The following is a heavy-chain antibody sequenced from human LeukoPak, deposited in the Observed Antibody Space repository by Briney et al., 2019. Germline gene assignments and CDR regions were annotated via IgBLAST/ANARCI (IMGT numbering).Heavy chain of an antibody. CDR3: ARGSYYSDSSGYSTYHYYYMDV. Sequence: SETLSLTCAVSGGSISSYYWSWIRQPPGKGLEWIGYIYYSGSTNYNPSLKSRVTISVDTSKNQFSLKLSSVTAADTAVYFCARGSYYSDSSGYSTYHYYYMDVWGKGTTVTVSS. CDR1: GGSISSYY. CDR2: IYYSGST. J-gene: IGHJ6*03. D-gene: IGHD3-22*01. V-gene: IGHV4-59*01.